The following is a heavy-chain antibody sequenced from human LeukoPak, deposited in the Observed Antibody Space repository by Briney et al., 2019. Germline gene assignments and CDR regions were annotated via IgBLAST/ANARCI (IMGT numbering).Heavy chain of an antibody. CDR1: GGSFSGYY. D-gene: IGHD2-21*02. Sequence: PSETLSLTCAVSGGSFSGYYWSWIRQPPGKGLEWIGEINHSGSTNYNPSLKSRVTISVDTSKNQFSLKLSSVTAADTAVYYCARGGLVVGYSYGPYCGGDCYYYFDYWGQGSLVTVSS. CDR3: ARGGLVVGYSYGPYCGGDCYYYFDY. CDR2: INHSGST. V-gene: IGHV4-34*01. J-gene: IGHJ4*02.